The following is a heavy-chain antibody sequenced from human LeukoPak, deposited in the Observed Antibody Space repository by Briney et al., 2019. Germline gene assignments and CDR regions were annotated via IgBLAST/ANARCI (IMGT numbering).Heavy chain of an antibody. Sequence: GGSLRLSCAASGFTFSSYWMSWVRQAPGKGLEWVGRIRSKVNSYAAAYTASVKGRFTISRDDSKNTAYLQMNSLKTEDTAVYYCTSLDSYYYMDVWGKGTTVTVSS. V-gene: IGHV3-73*01. CDR2: IRSKVNSYAA. CDR3: TSLDSYYYMDV. CDR1: GFTFSSYW. J-gene: IGHJ6*03.